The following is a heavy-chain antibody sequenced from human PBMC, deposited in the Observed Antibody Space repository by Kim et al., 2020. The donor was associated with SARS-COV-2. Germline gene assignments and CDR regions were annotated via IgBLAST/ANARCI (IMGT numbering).Heavy chain of an antibody. D-gene: IGHD5-12*01. Sequence: SETLSLTCTVSGGSISSYYWSWIRQPPGKGLEWIGYIYYSGSTNYNPSLKSRVTISVDTSKNQFSLKLSSVTAADTAVYYCARGIIGISLRKYAFDIWG. CDR1: GGSISSYY. J-gene: IGHJ3*02. CDR2: IYYSGST. CDR3: ARGIIGISLRKYAFDI. V-gene: IGHV4-59*01.